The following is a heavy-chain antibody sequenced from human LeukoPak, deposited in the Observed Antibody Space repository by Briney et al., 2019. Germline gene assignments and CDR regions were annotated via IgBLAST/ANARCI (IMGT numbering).Heavy chain of an antibody. CDR1: GYTFTGYY. V-gene: IGHV1-8*02. CDR2: MNPNSGNT. J-gene: IGHJ4*02. Sequence: ASVKVSCKASGYTFTGYYMHWVRQAPGQGLEWMGWMNPNSGNTGYAQKFQGRVTMTRNTSISTAYMELSSLRSEDTAVCYCARVEMATIRYWGQGTLVTVSS. CDR3: ARVEMATIRY. D-gene: IGHD5-24*01.